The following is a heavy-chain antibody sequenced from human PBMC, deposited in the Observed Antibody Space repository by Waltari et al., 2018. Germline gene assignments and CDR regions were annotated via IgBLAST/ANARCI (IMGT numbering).Heavy chain of an antibody. CDR2: ISADGSST. CDR3: VKERGLQRFFDS. CDR1: TFTFTDSA. V-gene: IGHV3-64D*06. Sequence: EVQLVESGGGLVQPGGSLRLSCSASTFTFTDSAMHWVRQAAGKGLEDGSSISADGSSTYYADSVKGRFTISRDNSKDTLYLHMSSLRREDTAVYYCVKERGLQRFFDSWGQGTLVTVSS. D-gene: IGHD1-1*01. J-gene: IGHJ4*02.